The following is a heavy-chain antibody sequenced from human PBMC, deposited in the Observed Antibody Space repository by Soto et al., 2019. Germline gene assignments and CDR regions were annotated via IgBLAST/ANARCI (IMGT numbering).Heavy chain of an antibody. CDR2: ISNSGGDT. CDR3: AKVEVVLGTIYSRYDH. J-gene: IGHJ5*02. CDR1: GFTYVSYA. V-gene: IGHV3-23*01. D-gene: IGHD2-21*01. Sequence: GGSLRLSCAASGFTYVSYAMSWVRQAPGKGLEWVSSISNSGGDTFYADSVTGRFTVSRDNSKNTLYLQMNSLRAEDTAVYYCAKVEVVLGTIYSRYDHWGQGTLVTVSS.